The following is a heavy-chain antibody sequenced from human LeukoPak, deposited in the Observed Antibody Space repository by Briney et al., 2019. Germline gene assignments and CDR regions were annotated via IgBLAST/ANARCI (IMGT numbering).Heavy chain of an antibody. CDR3: AREGWPAFDY. D-gene: IGHD2-15*01. Sequence: SQTLSHTRAIAGDTVTSDTAAWNWIRQSPLRGLEWLGRTFSRSKWYNDYAGSVKSRITISPDTSKNHFSLHLDSVTPEDTAMYSCAREGWPAFDYWGQGSLVTVSS. CDR1: GDTVTSDTAA. V-gene: IGHV6-1*01. J-gene: IGHJ4*02. CDR2: TFSRSKWYN.